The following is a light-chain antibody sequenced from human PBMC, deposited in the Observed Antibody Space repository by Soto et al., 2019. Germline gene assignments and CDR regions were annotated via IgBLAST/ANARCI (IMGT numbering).Light chain of an antibody. Sequence: EIVLTQSPSTLSLSPGERAPLSCWASQSVSSYLAWYQQKPGQAPRLLIYDASNRATGIPARFSGSGSGTDFTLTISSLEPEDFAVYYCQQYGSSPRTFGLGTKVDIK. CDR3: QQYGSSPRT. CDR2: DAS. CDR1: QSVSSY. J-gene: IGKJ1*01. V-gene: IGKV3-11*01.